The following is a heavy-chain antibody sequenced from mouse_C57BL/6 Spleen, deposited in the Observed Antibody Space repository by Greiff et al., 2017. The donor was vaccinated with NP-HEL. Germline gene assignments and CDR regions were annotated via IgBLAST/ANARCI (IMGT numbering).Heavy chain of an antibody. J-gene: IGHJ4*01. CDR1: GYSITSGYY. CDR3: ARAGYPYAMDY. CDR2: ISYDGSN. D-gene: IGHD2-14*01. V-gene: IGHV3-6*01. Sequence: DVKLQESGPGLVKPSQSLSLTCSVTGYSITSGYYWYWIRQSPGNKLEWMGYISYDGSNNYNPSLKNRISITRDTAKNQLFLKLNSVTTEDTATYYCARAGYPYAMDYWGQGTSVTVSS.